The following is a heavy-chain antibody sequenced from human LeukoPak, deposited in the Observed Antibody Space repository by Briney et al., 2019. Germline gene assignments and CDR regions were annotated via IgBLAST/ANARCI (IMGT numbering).Heavy chain of an antibody. Sequence: GGSLRLSCAASGFNFSSFGFHWVRQALGKGLEWVAFIWFDGSNKYYADSVKGRFTISRDNSKNTLYLQMNSLRAEDTAVYYCASRGITGTTSYNYFDPWGQGTLVTVSS. CDR2: IWFDGSNK. CDR3: ASRGITGTTSYNYFDP. J-gene: IGHJ5*02. CDR1: GFNFSSFG. D-gene: IGHD1-7*01. V-gene: IGHV3-30*02.